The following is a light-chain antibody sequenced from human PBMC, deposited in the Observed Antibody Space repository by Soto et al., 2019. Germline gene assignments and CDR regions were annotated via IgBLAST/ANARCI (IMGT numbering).Light chain of an antibody. CDR2: GTS. Sequence: AIQMTQSPSSLSASVGDRVIITCRASQAIRTELGWYQQRPGKAPKLLIYGTSNLQSGVPSRFSGSVSGTDFTLTINGLQPEDFATYYCLQDYSYPRTFGQGTKVYVK. J-gene: IGKJ1*01. V-gene: IGKV1-6*01. CDR1: QAIRTE. CDR3: LQDYSYPRT.